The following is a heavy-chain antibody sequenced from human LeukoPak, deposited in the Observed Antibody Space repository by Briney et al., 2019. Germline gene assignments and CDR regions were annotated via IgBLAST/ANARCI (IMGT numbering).Heavy chain of an antibody. J-gene: IGHJ4*02. CDR2: LYGDSST. CDR3: AKRSKPFDY. Sequence: GGSLRLSCAASGFAVSNNYMTWVRQAPGKGLEWVSILYGDSSTYYADSVKGRFTVSRDNSKNTLYLQMNSLRAEDTAVYYCAKRSKPFDYWGQGTLVTVSS. CDR1: GFAVSNNY. V-gene: IGHV3-66*04. D-gene: IGHD4-11*01.